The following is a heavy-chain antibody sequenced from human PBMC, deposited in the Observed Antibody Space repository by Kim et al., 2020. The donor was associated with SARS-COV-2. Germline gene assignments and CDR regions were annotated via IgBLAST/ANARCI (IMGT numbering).Heavy chain of an antibody. Sequence: SVKVSCKASGGTFSSYAISWVRRAPGQGLEWMGGIIPIFGTANYAQKFQGRVTITADESTSTAYMELSSLRSEDTAVYYCARDGDDSSGYPFAEYFQHWGQGTLVTVSS. J-gene: IGHJ1*01. CDR1: GGTFSSYA. D-gene: IGHD3-22*01. CDR3: ARDGDDSSGYPFAEYFQH. CDR2: IIPIFGTA. V-gene: IGHV1-69*13.